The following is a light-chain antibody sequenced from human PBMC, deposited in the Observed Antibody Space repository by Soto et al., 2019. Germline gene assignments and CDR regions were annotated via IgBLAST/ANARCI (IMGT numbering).Light chain of an antibody. CDR3: QVWDSSSDVI. J-gene: IGLJ2*01. CDR2: DNY. Sequence: SYELTQSPSVSVAPGQTARITCGGNDFGTKSVHWYQQRPGQAPVLVVYDNYDRPSGIPERISGSKSGNTATLTISRVAAGDEADYYCQVWDSSSDVIFGGGTKLTVL. CDR1: DFGTKS. V-gene: IGLV3-21*02.